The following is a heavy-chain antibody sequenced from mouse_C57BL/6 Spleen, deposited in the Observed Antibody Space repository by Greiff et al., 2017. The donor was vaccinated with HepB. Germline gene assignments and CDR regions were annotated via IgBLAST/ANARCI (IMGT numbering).Heavy chain of an antibody. V-gene: IGHV1-62-2*01. CDR1: GYTFTEYT. CDR3: ARHEEDYYGSRAPAFDY. D-gene: IGHD1-1*01. CDR2: FYPGSGSI. J-gene: IGHJ2*01. Sequence: VQLQQSGAELVKPGASVKLSCKASGYTFTEYTIHWVKQRSGQGLEWIGWFYPGSGSIKYNEKFKDKATLTADKSSSTVYMELSRLTSEDSAVYFCARHEEDYYGSRAPAFDYWGQGTTLTVSS.